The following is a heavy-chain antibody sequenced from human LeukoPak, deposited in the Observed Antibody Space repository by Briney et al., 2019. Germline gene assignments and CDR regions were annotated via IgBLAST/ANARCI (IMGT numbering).Heavy chain of an antibody. J-gene: IGHJ4*02. CDR3: ASHPSRESGGGRGY. CDR2: IYYSGST. V-gene: IGHV4-59*08. Sequence: SETLSLTCTVSGGSISSYYWSWIRQPPGKGLEWIGYIYYSGSTNYNPSLKSRVTISVDTSKNQFSLKLSSVTAADTAVYYCASHPSRESGGGRGYWGQGTLVTVSS. D-gene: IGHD2-15*01. CDR1: GGSISSYY.